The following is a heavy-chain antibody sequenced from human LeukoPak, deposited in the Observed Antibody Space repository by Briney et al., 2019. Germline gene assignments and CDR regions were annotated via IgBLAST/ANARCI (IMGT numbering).Heavy chain of an antibody. D-gene: IGHD5-18*01. CDR1: GFTFSNAW. V-gene: IGHV3-23*01. J-gene: IGHJ4*02. CDR2: ISGGGGST. Sequence: GGSLRLSCAASGFTFSNAWMSWVRQAPGKGLEWVSAISGGGGSTYYADSVKGRFTISRDNSKNTLYLQMNSLRAEDTAVYYCAKNHGYSFGFYPFDYLGQGTLVTVSS. CDR3: AKNHGYSFGFYPFDY.